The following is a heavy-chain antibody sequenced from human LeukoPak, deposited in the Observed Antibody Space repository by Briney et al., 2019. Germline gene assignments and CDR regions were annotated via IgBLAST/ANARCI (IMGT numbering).Heavy chain of an antibody. J-gene: IGHJ6*02. D-gene: IGHD3-9*01. CDR1: GFTFSSYE. CDR3: AAGIYYDTYGMDV. V-gene: IGHV3-15*01. Sequence: PGGSLRLSCAASGFTFSSYEMTWVRQVPGKGLEWVGLIKSKTHGGTTDYAAPVKGRFTISKDDSKNTVYLQMNSLKNEDTAVYYCAAGIYYDTYGMDVWGQGTTVTVSS. CDR2: IKSKTHGGTT.